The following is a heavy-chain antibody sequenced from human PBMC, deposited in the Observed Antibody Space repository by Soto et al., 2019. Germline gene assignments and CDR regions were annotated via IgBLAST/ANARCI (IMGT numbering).Heavy chain of an antibody. CDR1: GFAFSGSA. J-gene: IGHJ2*01. V-gene: IGHV3-73*01. CDR3: ARVSGTITIFGVLIPTHWYFDL. D-gene: IGHD3-3*01. Sequence: QSGGSLRLSCAASGFAFSGSAMYWVRQASGKGPEWVGRIRSKGHNYATEYAASVKGRFTISRDDSKNRLYLQMNSLRTEDTAIYYCARVSGTITIFGVLIPTHWYFDLWGRGTLVTVSS. CDR2: IRSKGHNYAT.